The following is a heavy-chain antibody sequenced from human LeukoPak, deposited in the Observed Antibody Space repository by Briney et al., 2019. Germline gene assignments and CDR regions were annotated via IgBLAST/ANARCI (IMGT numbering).Heavy chain of an antibody. V-gene: IGHV3-33*01. J-gene: IGHJ2*01. CDR3: ARDYLDWYFDL. CDR1: GFTFSSYG. Sequence: PGRSLRLSCAASGFTFSSYGMHWVRQAPGKGLEWVAVIWYDGSNKYYADSVKGRFTISRGNSKNTLYLQMNSLRAEDTAVYYCARDYLDWYFDLWGRGTLVTVSS. CDR2: IWYDGSNK.